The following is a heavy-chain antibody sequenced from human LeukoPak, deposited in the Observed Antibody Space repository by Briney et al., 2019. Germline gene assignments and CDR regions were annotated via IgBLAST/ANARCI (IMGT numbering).Heavy chain of an antibody. J-gene: IGHJ4*02. V-gene: IGHV3-7*03. CDR1: GFTFSNNW. Sequence: PGGSLRLSCAASGFTFSNNWMTWVRQAPGKGLEWVASVKKDASEMYYVDSVKGRFTISRDNAKNSLYLQMSSLRDEDTAVYYCAKGGRHCTVRSCYFDSWGQGTLVTVSS. CDR3: AKGGRHCTVRSCYFDS. D-gene: IGHD2-8*02. CDR2: VKKDASEM.